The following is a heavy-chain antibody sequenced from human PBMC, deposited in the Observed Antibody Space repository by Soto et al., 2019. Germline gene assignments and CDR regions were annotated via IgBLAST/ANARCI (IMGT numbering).Heavy chain of an antibody. CDR1: GYTFTSYY. CDR3: ARAFGITGTTGAYYYYGMDV. V-gene: IGHV1-46*01. CDR2: INPSGGST. J-gene: IGHJ6*02. D-gene: IGHD1-7*01. Sequence: ASVKVSCKASGYTFTSYYMHWVRQAPGQGLEWMGIINPSGGSTSYAQKFQGRVTMTRDTSTSTAYMELSSLRSEDTAVYYCARAFGITGTTGAYYYYGMDVWGQGTTVTVSS.